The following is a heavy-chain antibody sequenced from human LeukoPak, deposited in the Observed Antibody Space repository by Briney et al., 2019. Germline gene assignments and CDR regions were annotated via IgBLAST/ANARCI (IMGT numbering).Heavy chain of an antibody. D-gene: IGHD4-17*01. J-gene: IGHJ4*02. CDR3: AREAVTRNYFDY. CDR1: GFTVSSNY. V-gene: IGHV3-53*01. Sequence: GGSLRLSCAASGFTVSSNYMNWVRQAPGKGLEWVSVIYSGGSTYCADSVKGRFTISRDNSKNTLFLQMNSLRAEDTAVYYCAREAVTRNYFDYWGQGTLVTVSS. CDR2: IYSGGST.